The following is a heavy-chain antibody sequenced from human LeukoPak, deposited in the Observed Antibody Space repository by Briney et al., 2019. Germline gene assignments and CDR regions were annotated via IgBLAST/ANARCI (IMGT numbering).Heavy chain of an antibody. J-gene: IGHJ4*02. Sequence: PGRSLRLSCAASGFTFDDYAMHWVRQAPGKGLEWVSGISWNSGSIGYADSVKGRFTISRDNAKNTLYLQMNSLRAEDTAVYYCASLSMVTPFDYWGQGTLVTVSS. CDR3: ASLSMVTPFDY. CDR2: ISWNSGSI. D-gene: IGHD4-17*01. CDR1: GFTFDDYA. V-gene: IGHV3-9*01.